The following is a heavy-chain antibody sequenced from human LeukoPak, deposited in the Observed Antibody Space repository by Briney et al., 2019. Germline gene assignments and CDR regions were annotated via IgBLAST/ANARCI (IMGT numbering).Heavy chain of an antibody. CDR3: AKGWRSYDTLTDYYSDY. D-gene: IGHD3-9*01. CDR2: ISGSGGST. Sequence: GGSLRLSCAASGFTSSGYAMSWVRQAPGKGLEWVSAISGSGGSTYYADSVKGRFTISRDNFKNTLYLQMNSLRAEDTAVYYCAKGWRSYDTLTDYYSDYWGQGTLVTVSS. CDR1: GFTSSGYA. V-gene: IGHV3-23*01. J-gene: IGHJ4*02.